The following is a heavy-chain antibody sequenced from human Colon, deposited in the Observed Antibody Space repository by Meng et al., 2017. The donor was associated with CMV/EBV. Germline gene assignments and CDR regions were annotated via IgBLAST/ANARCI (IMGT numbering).Heavy chain of an antibody. J-gene: IGHJ5*02. CDR3: AGLYGNYYNSWFDP. CDR1: GGSITSYY. V-gene: IGHV4-59*01. D-gene: IGHD1-26*01. CDR2: VYYSGSA. Sequence: VSGGSITSYYWNWIRPTPGKGLEWIGYVYYSGSANYNPSLKSRVTMSVDTSKSQFSLELRSVTAADTAVYYCAGLYGNYYNSWFDPWGQGSLVTVSS.